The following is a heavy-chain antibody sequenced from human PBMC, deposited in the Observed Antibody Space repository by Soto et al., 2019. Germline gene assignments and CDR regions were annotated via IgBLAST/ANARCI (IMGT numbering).Heavy chain of an antibody. Sequence: SATMALATALSDCSVSSSFHCGWSRPPPGKGLEWIGSIYHSGNTYYNPSLKSRVTISVDTSKNHFSLKLSSVTAADTAVYYCARARIVVAGTIVDYWGQGNLVT. CDR2: IYHSGNT. J-gene: IGHJ4*02. CDR3: ARARIVVAGTIVDY. CDR1: DCSVSSSFH. D-gene: IGHD6-19*01. V-gene: IGHV4-38-2*01.